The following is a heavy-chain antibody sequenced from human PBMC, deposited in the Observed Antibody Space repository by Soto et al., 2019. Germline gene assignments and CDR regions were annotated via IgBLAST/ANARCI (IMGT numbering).Heavy chain of an antibody. J-gene: IGHJ5*02. CDR3: ARVRTVTNYNWFDP. CDR1: GYSFTSHY. Sequence: SVKVSCKGIGYSFTSHYMHWVRQAPGQGLEWMGGIIPIFGTANYAQKFQGRVTITADESTSTAYMELSSLRSEDTAVYYCARVRTVTNYNWFDPWGQGTLVTVSS. CDR2: IIPIFGTA. D-gene: IGHD4-17*01. V-gene: IGHV1-69*13.